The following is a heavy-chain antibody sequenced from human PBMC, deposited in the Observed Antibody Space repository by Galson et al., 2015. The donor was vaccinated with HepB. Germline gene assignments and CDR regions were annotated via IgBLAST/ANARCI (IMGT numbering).Heavy chain of an antibody. J-gene: IGHJ6*03. CDR3: ARGLPGGLFYYYYYMGV. V-gene: IGHV1-8*01. Sequence: SVKVSCKASGYTFTSYDINWVRQATGQGLEWMGWMNPNSGNTGYAQKFQGRVTMTRNTSISTAYMELSSLRSEDTAVYYCARGLPGGLFYYYYYMGVWGKGTTVTVSS. CDR2: MNPNSGNT. CDR1: GYTFTSYD. D-gene: IGHD1-26*01.